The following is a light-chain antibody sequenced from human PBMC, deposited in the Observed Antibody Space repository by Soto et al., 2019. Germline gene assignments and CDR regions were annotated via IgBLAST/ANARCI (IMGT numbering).Light chain of an antibody. CDR1: QSIDNNY. Sequence: IVLTQSPGTLSLSPGERATLSCRASQSIDNNYIAWYQQKPGQPPRLLIYGASSRAAGIPDRFSGSGSGTDFILTISRLEPEDFAVYYCQHCDTSPWPFGQGTKVDIK. J-gene: IGKJ1*01. V-gene: IGKV3-20*01. CDR2: GAS. CDR3: QHCDTSPWP.